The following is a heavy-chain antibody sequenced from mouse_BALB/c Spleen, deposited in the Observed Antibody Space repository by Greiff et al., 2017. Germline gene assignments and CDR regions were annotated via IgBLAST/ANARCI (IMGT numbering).Heavy chain of an antibody. CDR3: ARGGYLY. Sequence: EVHLVESGGGLVKPGGSLKLSCAASGFTFSSYAMSWVRQTPEKRLEWVASISSGGSTYYPDSVKGRFTISRDNARNILYLQMSSLRSEDTAMYYCARGGYLYWGQGTTLTVSS. V-gene: IGHV5-6-5*01. J-gene: IGHJ2*01. CDR2: ISSGGST. D-gene: IGHD2-2*01. CDR1: GFTFSSYA.